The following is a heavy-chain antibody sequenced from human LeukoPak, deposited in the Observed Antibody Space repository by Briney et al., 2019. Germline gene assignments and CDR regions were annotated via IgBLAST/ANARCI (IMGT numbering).Heavy chain of an antibody. J-gene: IGHJ4*02. Sequence: PGGSLRLSCAASGVTFNSYSMNWVRQAPGKGLEGVSYISSSSTTIYYADSVKGRFTISRDNAKNSLYLQMNSLGAEDTAVYYCARAVFAGYYDILTGYWGQGTLVTVSS. V-gene: IGHV3-48*04. CDR2: ISSSSTTI. CDR1: GVTFNSYS. CDR3: ARAVFAGYYDILTGY. D-gene: IGHD3-9*01.